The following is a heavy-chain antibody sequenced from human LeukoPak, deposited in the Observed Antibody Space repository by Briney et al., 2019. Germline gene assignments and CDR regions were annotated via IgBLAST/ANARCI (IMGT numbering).Heavy chain of an antibody. CDR3: ARDHSETSGYYYPPLGS. Sequence: PGGSLRLSCVASGFSFSNYAMTWVRQAPGKGLEWVSTLTGSGISTYYARSVKSRFTISRDNSKNTLYLQMNSLTVEDTAVYFCARDHSETSGYYYPPLGSWGQGTLVTVSS. V-gene: IGHV3-23*01. D-gene: IGHD3-22*01. CDR1: GFSFSNYA. CDR2: LTGSGIST. J-gene: IGHJ5*02.